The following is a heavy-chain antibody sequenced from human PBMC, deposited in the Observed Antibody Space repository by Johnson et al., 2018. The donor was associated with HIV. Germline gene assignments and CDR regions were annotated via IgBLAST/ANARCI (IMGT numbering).Heavy chain of an antibody. D-gene: IGHD3-22*01. V-gene: IGHV3-33*06. Sequence: QVQLVESGGGVVQPGRSLRLSCAASGFTFSSYGMHWVRQAPGKGLEWVAVIWYDGSNKYYADSVKGRVTISRDNSKNTLYLQMNSLRAEDTAVYYCAKEVTPGAFTMIEVVGAFDIWGQGTMVTVSS. CDR1: GFTFSSYG. CDR3: AKEVTPGAFTMIEVVGAFDI. CDR2: IWYDGSNK. J-gene: IGHJ3*02.